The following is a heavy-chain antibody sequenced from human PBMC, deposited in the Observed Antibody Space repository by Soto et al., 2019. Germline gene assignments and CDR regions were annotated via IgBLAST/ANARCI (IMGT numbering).Heavy chain of an antibody. Sequence: QLQLQESGPGLVKPSETLSLTCTVSGGSISSSSYYWGWIRQPPGKGLEWIGSIYYSGSTYYNPSLKSRVTISVDTSKNQFSLKLSSVTAADTAVYYCASRVLAAAMSWGGLRNAFDIWGQGTMVTVSS. CDR1: GGSISSSSYY. CDR3: ASRVLAAAMSWGGLRNAFDI. V-gene: IGHV4-39*01. J-gene: IGHJ3*02. CDR2: IYYSGST. D-gene: IGHD2-2*01.